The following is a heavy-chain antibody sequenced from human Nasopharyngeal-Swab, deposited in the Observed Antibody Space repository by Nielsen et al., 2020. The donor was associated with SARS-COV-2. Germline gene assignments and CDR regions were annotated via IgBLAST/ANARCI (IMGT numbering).Heavy chain of an antibody. V-gene: IGHV3-21*01. CDR3: ARDGVGATPFDY. Sequence: VRQAPGKGLEWVSSISSSSSYIYYADSVKGRFTISRDNAKNSLYLQMNSLRAEDTAVYYCARDGVGATPFDYWGQGTLVTVSS. J-gene: IGHJ4*02. CDR2: ISSSSSYI. D-gene: IGHD1-26*01.